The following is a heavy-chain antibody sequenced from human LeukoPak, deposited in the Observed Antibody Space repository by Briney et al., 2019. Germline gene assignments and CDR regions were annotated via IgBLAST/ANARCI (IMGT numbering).Heavy chain of an antibody. J-gene: IGHJ4*02. V-gene: IGHV1-69*13. CDR1: GGTFSSYA. CDR2: IVPIFGTA. D-gene: IGHD6-13*01. CDR3: ATADKFSNWYVFDY. Sequence: ASVKVSCKASGGTFSSYAISWVQQAPGQGLEWMGGIVPIFGTANYAQKFQGRVTITADESTSTAYMELISLRSEDTAVYYCATADKFSNWYVFDYWGQGTLVTVSS.